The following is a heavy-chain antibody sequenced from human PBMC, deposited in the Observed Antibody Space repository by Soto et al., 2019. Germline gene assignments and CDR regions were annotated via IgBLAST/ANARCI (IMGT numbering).Heavy chain of an antibody. CDR3: ATKQTFRSGCFDS. Sequence: GGSLRLSCAASGFTFKSAWMNWVRQAPGKGLEWVGRIYSRADGGTTDYAAPVKGRFTISRDDSEDTLFLQMSNLKTEDTAVYFCATKQTFRSGCFDSWGQGTLVTVSS. CDR2: IYSRADGGTT. D-gene: IGHD3-22*01. J-gene: IGHJ4*02. CDR1: GFTFKSAW. V-gene: IGHV3-15*07.